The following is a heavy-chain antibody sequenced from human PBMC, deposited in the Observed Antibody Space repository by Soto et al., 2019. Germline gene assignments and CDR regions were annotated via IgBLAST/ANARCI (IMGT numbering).Heavy chain of an antibody. Sequence: SETLSLTCTVSGGSISRYYWSWIRQPPGKGLEWIGYVYYSGTTNYNPSLRSRVTISVDTSNNQFSLRLSSVTAADTAVYFCSRAPSAYSRGYGMDVWGQGTTVTVSS. V-gene: IGHV4-59*01. CDR2: VYYSGTT. D-gene: IGHD5-18*01. CDR3: SRAPSAYSRGYGMDV. CDR1: GGSISRYY. J-gene: IGHJ6*02.